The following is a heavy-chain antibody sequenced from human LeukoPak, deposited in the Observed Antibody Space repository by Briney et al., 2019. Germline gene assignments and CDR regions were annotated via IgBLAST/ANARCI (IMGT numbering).Heavy chain of an antibody. V-gene: IGHV4-59*08. CDR3: ARHKDSSGWYVVDY. CDR1: GGSISSYY. D-gene: IGHD6-19*01. Sequence: PSETLSLTCTVSGGSISSYYWSWIRQPPGKGLEWIAYISDIGSINYNPSLKSRVTISLDTSKNQFSLKLSSVTAADTAVYYCARHKDSSGWYVVDYWGQGTLVTVSS. CDR2: ISDIGSI. J-gene: IGHJ4*02.